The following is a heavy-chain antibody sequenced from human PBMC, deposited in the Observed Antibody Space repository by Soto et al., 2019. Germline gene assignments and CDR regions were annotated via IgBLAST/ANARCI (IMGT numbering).Heavy chain of an antibody. J-gene: IGHJ4*02. CDR1: GFTFSDYY. V-gene: IGHV3-11*01. D-gene: IGHD3-9*01. CDR2: ISSSGSTI. CDR3: ARWGYDILTGYPGGDY. Sequence: GGSLRLSCAASGFTFSDYYMSWIRQAPGKGLEWVSYISSSGSTIYYADSVKGRFTISRDNAKNSLYLQMNSLRAEDTAVYYCARWGYDILTGYPGGDYWGQGTLVTVSS.